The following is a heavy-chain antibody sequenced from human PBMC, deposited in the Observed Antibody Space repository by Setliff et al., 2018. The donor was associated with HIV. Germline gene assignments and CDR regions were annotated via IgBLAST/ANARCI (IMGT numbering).Heavy chain of an antibody. Sequence: GGSLRLSCTASGFTLADYALSWVRQAPGKGLECVGFIRNIAYGESIEYADSVKGRFTISRDNAKNTVDLQMNRLRADDTAVYYCVRGPQFTPHWGQGTLVTVSS. CDR2: IRNIAYGESI. V-gene: IGHV3-49*04. D-gene: IGHD3-16*01. CDR3: VRGPQFTPH. CDR1: GFTLADYA. J-gene: IGHJ4*02.